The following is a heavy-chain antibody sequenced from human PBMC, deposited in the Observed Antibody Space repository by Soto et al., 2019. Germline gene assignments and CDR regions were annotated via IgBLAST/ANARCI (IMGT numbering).Heavy chain of an antibody. V-gene: IGHV3-33*01. J-gene: IGHJ5*02. CDR3: AAGDCRGGSCFSLDP. CDR1: GFTFSSHG. Sequence: QVQLEESGGGVVQPGRSLRLSCAASGFTFSSHGMHWVRQAPGKGLEWVAVIWYDGSNRNYADSVKGRFTISRDNSKNTVYMRMTSLRVEDTAVYYCAAGDCRGGSCFSLDPWGQGTLVTVSS. D-gene: IGHD2-15*01. CDR2: IWYDGSNR.